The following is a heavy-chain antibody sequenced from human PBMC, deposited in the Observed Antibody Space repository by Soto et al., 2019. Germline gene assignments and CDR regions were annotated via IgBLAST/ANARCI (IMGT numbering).Heavy chain of an antibody. CDR1: GGSIRGYS. J-gene: IGHJ4*02. CDR3: ARRTKLGTAWYPDC. D-gene: IGHD6-19*01. CDR2: IHYTGGT. V-gene: IGHV4-59*08. Sequence: QVHLQESGPALVKPSETLYLTCAVSGGSIRGYSWSWIRQHPGKGLEWIGNIHYTGGTNYNPSLKSRLTTSFDTSKIQIALQLTSVTAADTAIYYCARRTKLGTAWYPDCWGQGTLVTVAS.